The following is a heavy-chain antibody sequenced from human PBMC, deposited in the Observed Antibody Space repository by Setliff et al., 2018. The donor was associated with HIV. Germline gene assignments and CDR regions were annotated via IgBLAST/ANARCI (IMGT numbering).Heavy chain of an antibody. J-gene: IGHJ6*02. D-gene: IGHD2-2*01. Sequence: ASVKVSCKASGYTFTSYYMHWVRQAPGQGLEWMGIINPSGGSTSYAQKFQGRVTMTRDTSTSTVYMELSSLRVEDTAVYYCARGLGYCSSTSCSVGYYGMDVWGQGTTVTVSS. CDR2: INPSGGST. CDR3: ARGLGYCSSTSCSVGYYGMDV. CDR1: GYTFTSYY. V-gene: IGHV1-46*01.